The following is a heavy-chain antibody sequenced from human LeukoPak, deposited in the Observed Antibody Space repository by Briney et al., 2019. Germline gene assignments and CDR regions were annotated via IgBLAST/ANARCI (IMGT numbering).Heavy chain of an antibody. J-gene: IGHJ4*02. CDR3: ARKARRISGYSSGWFDY. V-gene: IGHV4-34*01. CDR2: INHSGST. Sequence: PSETLSLTCAVYGGSFSGYYWSWIRQPPGKGLEWIGEINHSGSTNYNPSFKSRVTISVDTSKNQFSLKLSSVTAADTAVYYCARKARRISGYSSGWFDYWGQGTLVTVSS. CDR1: GGSFSGYY. D-gene: IGHD6-19*01.